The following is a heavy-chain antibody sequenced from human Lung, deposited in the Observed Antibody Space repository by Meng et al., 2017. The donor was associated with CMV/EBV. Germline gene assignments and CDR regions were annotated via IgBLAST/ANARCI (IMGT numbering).Heavy chain of an antibody. D-gene: IGHD3-10*01. Sequence: KASGYNFNNSYLHWVRQAPGHGLEWMGISNARGGTTTYAQKFQGRVTMTRDTSTSTLYMELSSLRSEDTAVYYCAKSYYGSYESLDDWGQGTLVTVSS. CDR2: SNARGGTT. J-gene: IGHJ4*02. CDR1: GYNFNNSY. CDR3: AKSYYGSYESLDD. V-gene: IGHV1-46*02.